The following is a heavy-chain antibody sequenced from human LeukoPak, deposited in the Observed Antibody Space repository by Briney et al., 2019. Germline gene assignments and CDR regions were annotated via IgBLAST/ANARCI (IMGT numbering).Heavy chain of an antibody. CDR3: ARALMPGITMVRGVIGPDY. J-gene: IGHJ4*02. Sequence: GGSLRLSCAASGFSFSSYSMNWVRQAPGKGLEWVSSISSGRSFTYYGDSVKGRFSISRDNAKNSLYLQMNSLRAEDTAVYYCARALMPGITMVRGVIGPDYWGQGTLVTVSS. CDR1: GFSFSSYS. V-gene: IGHV3-21*01. D-gene: IGHD3-10*01. CDR2: ISSGRSFT.